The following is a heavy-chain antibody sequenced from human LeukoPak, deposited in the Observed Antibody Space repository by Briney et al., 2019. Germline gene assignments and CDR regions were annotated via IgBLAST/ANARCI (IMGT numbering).Heavy chain of an antibody. J-gene: IGHJ4*02. D-gene: IGHD3-22*01. CDR2: IYYNGST. Sequence: PSETLSLTCTVSGGSISSYYWSWIRQPPGKGLEWIGFIYYNGSTNYNPSLKSRVTISVDTSTNQFSLKLSSVTAADTAVYYCARVFSTMEGVDWGQGTLVTVSS. CDR1: GGSISSYY. V-gene: IGHV4-59*01. CDR3: ARVFSTMEGVD.